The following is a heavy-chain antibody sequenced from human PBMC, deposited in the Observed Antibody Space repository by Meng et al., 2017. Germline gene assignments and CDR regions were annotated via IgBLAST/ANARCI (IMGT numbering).Heavy chain of an antibody. V-gene: IGHV4-34*01. Sequence: VELRRWGEGLLKPSEPLSLTCAVYGGSFRGYYWSWIRQPPGKGLEWIGEINHSGSTNYNPSLKSRVTISVDTSKNQFSLKLSSVTAADTAVYYCARVPTYYYDSSGYYLFDYWGQGTLVTVSS. CDR3: ARVPTYYYDSSGYYLFDY. CDR2: INHSGST. D-gene: IGHD3-22*01. J-gene: IGHJ4*02. CDR1: GGSFRGYY.